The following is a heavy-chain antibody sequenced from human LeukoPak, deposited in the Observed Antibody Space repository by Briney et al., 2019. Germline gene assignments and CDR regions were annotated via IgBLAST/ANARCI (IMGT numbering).Heavy chain of an antibody. Sequence: SETLSLTCTVSGGSISNYYWNWIRQPPGKGLEWIGYIYYSGTTNYNPSLKSRVSMSVDTSKNQFSLKLSSVTAADTAVYYCARARRDGYNFDYWGQGTLVTVSS. V-gene: IGHV4-59*01. J-gene: IGHJ4*02. CDR1: GGSISNYY. D-gene: IGHD5-24*01. CDR2: IYYSGTT. CDR3: ARARRDGYNFDY.